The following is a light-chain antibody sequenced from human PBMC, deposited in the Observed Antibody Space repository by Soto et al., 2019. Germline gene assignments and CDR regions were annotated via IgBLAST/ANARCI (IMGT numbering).Light chain of an antibody. CDR2: EVS. CDR3: CSYSGSNTRYV. CDR1: TNDVGDYNY. J-gene: IGLJ1*01. V-gene: IGLV2-14*01. Sequence: QSALTQPASVSGSPGQSITISCTGTTNDVGDYNYVAWYQQHSGKVPRLMIYEVSNRPPGVSYRFSGSKSGSTASLTISGLQTEDEADYYCCSYSGSNTRYVFGSGTKLTVL.